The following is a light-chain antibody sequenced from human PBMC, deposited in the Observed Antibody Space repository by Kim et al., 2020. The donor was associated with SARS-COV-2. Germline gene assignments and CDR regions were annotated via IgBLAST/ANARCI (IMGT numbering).Light chain of an antibody. Sequence: ASVGDRVTISCRASQSIHIWLAWLQQKPGKAPRVLMYKASTLESGVPSRFRGSGSGTEFTLTISSLQPDDFATYYCQQYDVHPETFGQGTKVDIK. J-gene: IGKJ1*01. V-gene: IGKV1-5*03. CDR2: KAS. CDR3: QQYDVHPET. CDR1: QSIHIW.